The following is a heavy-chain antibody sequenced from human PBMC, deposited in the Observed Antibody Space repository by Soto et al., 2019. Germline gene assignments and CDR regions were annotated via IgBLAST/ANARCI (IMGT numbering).Heavy chain of an antibody. CDR2: INHSGST. Sequence: PSDTLYLTCTISRGSIRSYYGCCICQPPGKGLEWIGEINHSGSTNYNPSLKSRVTISVDTSKNQFSLKLSSVTAADTAVYYCARGGIAAAGTRHYGMDVWGQGTTVT. V-gene: IGHV4-34*01. CDR1: RGSIRSYY. D-gene: IGHD6-13*01. CDR3: ARGGIAAAGTRHYGMDV. J-gene: IGHJ6*02.